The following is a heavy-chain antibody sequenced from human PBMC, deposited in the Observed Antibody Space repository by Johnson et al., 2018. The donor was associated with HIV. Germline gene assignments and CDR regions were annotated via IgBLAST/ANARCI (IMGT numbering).Heavy chain of an antibody. J-gene: IGHJ3*02. CDR3: ARENWGQRMNAFDI. D-gene: IGHD7-27*01. CDR1: GFTFSSYA. CDR2: ISSSGSTI. V-gene: IGHV3-48*04. Sequence: VQLVESGGGVVQPGRSLRLSCAASGFTFSSYAMHWVRQAPGKGLEWVSYISSSGSTIYYADSVKGRFTISRDNAKNSLYLQMNSLRAEDTAVYYCARENWGQRMNAFDIWGQGTMVTVSS.